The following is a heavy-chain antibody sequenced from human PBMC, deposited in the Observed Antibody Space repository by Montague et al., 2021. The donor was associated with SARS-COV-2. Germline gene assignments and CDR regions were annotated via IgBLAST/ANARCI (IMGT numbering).Heavy chain of an antibody. CDR1: GGSISPYY. J-gene: IGHJ6*02. CDR3: ARWGEYYDSPYYYYAMDV. Sequence: SETLSLTCTVSGGSISPYYWSWIRQSPGKGLECIGYTSYSGSTDYNPSLKSRVTISIDTSKNQFSLKLSSVTAADTAVYYCARWGEYYDSPYYYYAMDVWGQGTMVTVS. V-gene: IGHV4-59*12. CDR2: TSYSGST. D-gene: IGHD3-3*01.